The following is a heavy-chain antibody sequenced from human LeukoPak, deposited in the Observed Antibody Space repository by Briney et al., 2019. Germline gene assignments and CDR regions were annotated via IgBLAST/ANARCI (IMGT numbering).Heavy chain of an antibody. J-gene: IGHJ4*02. D-gene: IGHD5-12*01. CDR1: GFTFSSYG. CDR3: AKDRGPSGYDHFDY. CDR2: IQYDGSNK. Sequence: GGSLRLSCAASGFTFSSYGMHWVRQAPGKGLEWVAFIQYDGSNKYYADSVKGRFTISRDNSKNTLYLQMNSLRAEDTAVYYCAKDRGPSGYDHFDYWGQGTLVTVSS. V-gene: IGHV3-30*02.